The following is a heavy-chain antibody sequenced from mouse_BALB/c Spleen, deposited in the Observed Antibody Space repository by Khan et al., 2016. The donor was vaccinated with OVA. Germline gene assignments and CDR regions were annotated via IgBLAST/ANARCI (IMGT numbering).Heavy chain of an antibody. J-gene: IGHJ3*01. D-gene: IGHD2-1*01. V-gene: IGHV9-3-1*01. Sequence: QVQLVQSGPELKKPGETVKISCKASGYTFTNYGMNWVKQSPGKGLKWMGWINTYTGEPTYADDFHGLFAFSLETSASTAYLEINSLKNEDTATYVCARSNGNYLFVYWGQGTLVTVSA. CDR3: ARSNGNYLFVY. CDR2: INTYTGEP. CDR1: GYTFTNYG.